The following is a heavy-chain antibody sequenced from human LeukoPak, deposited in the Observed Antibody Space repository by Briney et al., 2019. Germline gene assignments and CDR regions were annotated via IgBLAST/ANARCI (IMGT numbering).Heavy chain of an antibody. Sequence: SQILSLTCAISGDSVSSNSAAWNWIRQSPSRGLEWLGRTYYRSKWYNDYAVSVKSRVNTNPDTSKNQFSLQLNSVTPEDTAVYYCARYSFSSRIFDYWGQGALVTVSS. J-gene: IGHJ4*02. V-gene: IGHV6-1*01. CDR1: GDSVSSNSAA. CDR3: ARYSFSSRIFDY. CDR2: TYYRSKWYN. D-gene: IGHD5-18*01.